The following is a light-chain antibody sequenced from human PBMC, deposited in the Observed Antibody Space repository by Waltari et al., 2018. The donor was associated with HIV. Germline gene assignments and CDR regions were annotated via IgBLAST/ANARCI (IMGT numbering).Light chain of an antibody. J-gene: IGKJ1*01. Sequence: EIVLTQSPGTLSLSPGEGATLSCRASQTVSSVSLAWYQLKPGQAPRLLIYGASSRATGIPDRFSGTGSGTDFTLPISRLEPEDFAVYYCQQYGSSPRTFGQGTKVEIK. CDR3: QQYGSSPRT. CDR2: GAS. V-gene: IGKV3-20*01. CDR1: QTVSSVS.